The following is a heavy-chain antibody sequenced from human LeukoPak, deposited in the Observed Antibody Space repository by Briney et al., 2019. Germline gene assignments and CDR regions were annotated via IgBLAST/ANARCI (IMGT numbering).Heavy chain of an antibody. CDR1: GGSISSYY. D-gene: IGHD6-6*01. V-gene: IGHV4-39*01. CDR2: IYYSGST. Sequence: PSETLSLTCTVSGGSISSYYWGWIRQPPGKGLEWIASIYYSGSTYYNPSLKSRLTILLDTSKNQFSLKLNSVTAADTAMYYCARQSSSSRPNFDYWGQGILVTTSS. CDR3: ARQSSSSRPNFDY. J-gene: IGHJ4*02.